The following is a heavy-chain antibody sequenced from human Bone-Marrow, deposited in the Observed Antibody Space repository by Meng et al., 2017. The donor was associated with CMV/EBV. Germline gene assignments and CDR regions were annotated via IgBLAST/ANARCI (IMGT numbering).Heavy chain of an antibody. Sequence: GGSLRLSCAASGFTFSRDWMSWVRQAPGKGLEWVAVISYDGSNKYYADSVKGRFTISRDNSKNTLYLQMNSLRAEDTAVYYCARDRIYCSSTSCYISGGMDVWGQGTTVTVSS. V-gene: IGHV3-30*03. CDR3: ARDRIYCSSTSCYISGGMDV. CDR2: ISYDGSNK. CDR1: GFTFSRDW. D-gene: IGHD2-2*02. J-gene: IGHJ6*02.